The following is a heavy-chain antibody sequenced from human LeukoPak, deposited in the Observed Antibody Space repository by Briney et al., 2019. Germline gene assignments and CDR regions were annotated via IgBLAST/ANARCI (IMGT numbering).Heavy chain of an antibody. CDR2: IYYSGST. J-gene: IGHJ4*02. D-gene: IGHD2-15*01. V-gene: IGHV4-39*07. CDR3: ARDSPDIVVGGNY. CDR1: VGSISSSSYY. Sequence: SETLSLTCTVSVGSISSSSYYWGWIRQPPGKGLEWIGSIYYSGSTYYNPSLKSRVTISVDTSKNQFSLKLSSVTAADTAVYYCARDSPDIVVGGNYWGQGTLVTVSS.